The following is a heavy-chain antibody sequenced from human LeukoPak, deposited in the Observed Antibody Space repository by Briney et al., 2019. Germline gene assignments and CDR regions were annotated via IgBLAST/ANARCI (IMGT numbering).Heavy chain of an antibody. J-gene: IGHJ3*02. D-gene: IGHD5-12*01. V-gene: IGHV1-45*02. CDR1: GGTFSSYA. Sequence: GASVEVSCKASGGTFSSYAISWVRQAPGQALEWMGWITPFNGNTNYAQQFQDRVTITRDRSRNTVYMELNSLRFEDTAMYYCARSPFSGDDDAFDIWGQGTMVTVSS. CDR3: ARSPFSGDDDAFDI. CDR2: ITPFNGNT.